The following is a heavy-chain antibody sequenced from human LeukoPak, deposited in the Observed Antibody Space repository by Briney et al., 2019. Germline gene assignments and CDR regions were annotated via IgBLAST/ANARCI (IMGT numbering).Heavy chain of an antibody. CDR1: DGSISNYY. D-gene: IGHD3-22*01. CDR3: ARYYYESSGYYVLDY. CDR2: IYYSGST. Sequence: SETLSLTCTVSDGSISNYYWSWIRQPPGKGLEWIGYIYYSGSTNYNPSLKRRVTISVDTSRNQFSLKLSSLTAADTAVYYCARYYYESSGYYVLDYWGQGTLVAVSS. J-gene: IGHJ4*02. V-gene: IGHV4-59*01.